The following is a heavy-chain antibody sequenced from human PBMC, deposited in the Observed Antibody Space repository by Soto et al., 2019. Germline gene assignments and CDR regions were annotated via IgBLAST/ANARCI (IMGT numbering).Heavy chain of an antibody. CDR3: AARAVAAPR. J-gene: IGHJ4*02. CDR2: IYSRGRT. CDR1: GVTVGNNY. Sequence: VQLVASGGGLVQPGGSLRLSCAASGVTVGNNYMNWVRQAPGNGLEWVSVIYSRGRTDYADSVKGRFTISRDSSKNTLFLQMNSLRSEDTAIYYCAARAVAAPRWGQGTLVTVSS. V-gene: IGHV3-66*01. D-gene: IGHD6-19*01.